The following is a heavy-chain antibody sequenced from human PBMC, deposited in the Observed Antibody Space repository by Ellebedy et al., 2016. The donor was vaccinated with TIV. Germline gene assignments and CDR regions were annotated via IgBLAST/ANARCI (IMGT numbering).Heavy chain of an antibody. V-gene: IGHV3-30-3*01. CDR2: ISYDGGISK. Sequence: PGGSLRLSCAASGFTFSQYAMHWVRQAPGKGLDWEALISYDGGISKYYSDSVKGRFTISRDNSKSTLYLQMNSLRAEDTAVYYCARELTGYYVGYWGQGTLVTVSS. J-gene: IGHJ4*02. CDR1: GFTFSQYA. CDR3: ARELTGYYVGY. D-gene: IGHD3-9*01.